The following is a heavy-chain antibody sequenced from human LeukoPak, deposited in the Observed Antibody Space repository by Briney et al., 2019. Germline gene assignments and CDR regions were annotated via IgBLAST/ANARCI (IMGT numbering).Heavy chain of an antibody. CDR3: AGDYYDSSGQFIDY. CDR2: ISSSSSYI. D-gene: IGHD3-22*01. J-gene: IGHJ4*02. CDR1: GFTFSSYS. V-gene: IGHV3-21*01. Sequence: GGSLRLSCAAFGFTFSSYSMNWVRQAPGKGLEWVSSISSSSSYIYYADSVKGRFTISRDNAKNSLYLQMNSLRAEDTAVYYCAGDYYDSSGQFIDYWGQGTLVTVSS.